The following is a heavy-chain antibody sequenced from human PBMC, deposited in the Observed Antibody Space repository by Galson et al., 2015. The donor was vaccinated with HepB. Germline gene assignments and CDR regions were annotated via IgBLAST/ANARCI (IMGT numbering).Heavy chain of an antibody. V-gene: IGHV3-30-3*01. J-gene: IGHJ4*02. Sequence: SLRLSCAASGFTFSSYAMHWVRQAPGKGLEWVAVISYDGSNKYYADSVKGRFTISRDNSKNTLYLQMNSLRAEDTAVYYCARVFSTYYYDSSGYYLDYWGQGTLVTVSS. CDR1: GFTFSSYA. CDR3: ARVFSTYYYDSSGYYLDY. D-gene: IGHD3-22*01. CDR2: ISYDGSNK.